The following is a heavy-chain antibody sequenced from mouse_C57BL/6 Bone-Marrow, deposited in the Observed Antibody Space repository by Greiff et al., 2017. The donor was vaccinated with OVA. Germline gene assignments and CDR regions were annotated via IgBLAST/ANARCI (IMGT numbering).Heavy chain of an antibody. CDR2: INPNNGGT. Sequence: VQLQQSGPELVKPGASVKIPCKASGYTFTDYNMDWVKQSHGKSLEWIGDINPNNGGTIYNQKFKGKATLTVDKSSSTAYMELRSLTSEDTAAYYCAREGDGYYVSWFAYWGQGTLVTVSA. J-gene: IGHJ3*01. CDR3: AREGDGYYVSWFAY. D-gene: IGHD2-3*01. CDR1: GYTFTDYN. V-gene: IGHV1-18*01.